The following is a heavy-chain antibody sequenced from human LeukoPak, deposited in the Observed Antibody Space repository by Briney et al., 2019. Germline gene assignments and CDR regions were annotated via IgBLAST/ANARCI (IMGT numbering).Heavy chain of an antibody. Sequence: SETLSLTCTVSGGSISSYYWSWIRQPPGKGLEWIGYIYYSGSTNYNPSLKSRVTISVDTSKNQFSLKLSSVTAADTAVYYCARSLCDTAMVTGWGQGTLVTVSS. CDR1: GGSISSYY. J-gene: IGHJ4*02. CDR2: IYYSGST. V-gene: IGHV4-59*01. D-gene: IGHD5-18*01. CDR3: ARSLCDTAMVTG.